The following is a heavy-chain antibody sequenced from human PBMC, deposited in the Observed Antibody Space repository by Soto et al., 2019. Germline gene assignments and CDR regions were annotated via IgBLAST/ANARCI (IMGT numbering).Heavy chain of an antibody. J-gene: IGHJ4*02. V-gene: IGHV1-3*01. CDR3: AREEGRQQLGLLDF. CDR2: INAGNGNT. CDR1: GYTFTSYA. D-gene: IGHD6-13*01. Sequence: GASVKVSCKASGYTFTSYAMHWVRQATGQRLEWMGWINAGNGNTKYSQKFQGRVTITRDTSASTAYMELSSLRSEDTAVYYCAREEGRQQLGLLDFWGQGTLVPGSS.